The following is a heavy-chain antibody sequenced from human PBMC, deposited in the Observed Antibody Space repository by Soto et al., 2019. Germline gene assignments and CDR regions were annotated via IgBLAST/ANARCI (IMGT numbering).Heavy chain of an antibody. V-gene: IGHV4-59*01. CDR2: VYYSGST. CDR1: GGSISGYY. J-gene: IGHJ4*02. D-gene: IGHD6-19*01. CDR3: ARGRQWLDD. Sequence: QVQLQESGPGLVKPSETLSLTCTVSGGSISGYYWSWIRQPPGKGLEWIGYVYYSGSTNYKTSLKGRVPISVDTSKNQFSLELNSVTAADTAVYYCARGRQWLDDWGQGTLVTVSS.